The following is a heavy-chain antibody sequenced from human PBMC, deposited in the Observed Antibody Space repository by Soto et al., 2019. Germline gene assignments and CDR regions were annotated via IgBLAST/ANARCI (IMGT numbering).Heavy chain of an antibody. Sequence: QVQLVQSGAEVKKPGSSVKVSCKASGGTFNVYAISWVQQAPGQGLEWMGGIIPTFGTSNYAQKFQGRVTIAADESTSTVYMDVSSLKFEDTAVSSCAIFGVPQSRGVYNSNDMDVWGEGTTVTVSS. V-gene: IGHV1-69*01. D-gene: IGHD3-3*01. CDR2: IIPTFGTS. J-gene: IGHJ6*04. CDR3: AIFGVPQSRGVYNSNDMDV. CDR1: GGTFNVYA.